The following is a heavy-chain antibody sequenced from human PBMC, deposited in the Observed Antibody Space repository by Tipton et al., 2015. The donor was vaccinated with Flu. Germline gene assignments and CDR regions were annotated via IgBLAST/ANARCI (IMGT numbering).Heavy chain of an antibody. Sequence: TLSLTCNVSGGSIRSNNYNWGWRRQPPGKGLEWIGSVNYGGGTSYNPSLESRLTISLDTPKNHFSLRLSSVTAADTAVYYCATRRDYYDSSEFNYWGQGALVTVSS. CDR2: VNYGGGT. D-gene: IGHD3-22*01. CDR1: GGSIRSNNYN. CDR3: ATRRDYYDSSEFNY. V-gene: IGHV4-39*07. J-gene: IGHJ4*02.